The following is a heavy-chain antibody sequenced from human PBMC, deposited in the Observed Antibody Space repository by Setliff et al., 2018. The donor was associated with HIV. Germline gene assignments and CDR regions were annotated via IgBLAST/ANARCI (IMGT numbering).Heavy chain of an antibody. J-gene: IGHJ6*03. D-gene: IGHD3-22*01. CDR1: GFTFSNYW. Sequence: PGGSLRLSCAASGFTFSNYWMSWVRQAPGKGLEWVANIKQDGSEKYYVDSVKGRFTISRDNAKNSLYLQMNSLRAEDTAVYYCARVSPSYYYDSSGAEYMDVWGKGTTVTVSS. V-gene: IGHV3-7*03. CDR2: IKQDGSEK. CDR3: ARVSPSYYYDSSGAEYMDV.